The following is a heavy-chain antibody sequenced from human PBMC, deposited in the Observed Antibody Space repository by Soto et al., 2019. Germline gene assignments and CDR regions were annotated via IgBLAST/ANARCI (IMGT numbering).Heavy chain of an antibody. CDR2: ISDSGGST. J-gene: IGHJ4*02. D-gene: IGHD3-10*01. CDR1: GFTFSTYA. CDR3: AKVHGSGTYYNFPDY. Sequence: VGSVRLSCAASGFTFSTYAMSWVRQAPGKGLEWVSTISDSGGSTYYAASVKGRFTISRDNSKNTLYLLMNSLSAEDTALYYCAKVHGSGTYYNFPDYWGQGTLVTVS. V-gene: IGHV3-23*01.